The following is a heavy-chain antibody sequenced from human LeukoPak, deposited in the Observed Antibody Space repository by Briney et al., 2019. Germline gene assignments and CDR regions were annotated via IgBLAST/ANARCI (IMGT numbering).Heavy chain of an antibody. V-gene: IGHV1-46*01. CDR2: INPSGGST. Sequence: GASVKVSCKASGYTFTSYYMHWVRQAPGQGLEWMGIINPSGGSTSYAQKFQGRVTMTRDTSTSTVYMELSSLRSEDTAVYYCARNLPTYCSSTSCNWFDPWGQGTLVTVSS. J-gene: IGHJ5*02. CDR3: ARNLPTYCSSTSCNWFDP. CDR1: GYTFTSYY. D-gene: IGHD2-2*01.